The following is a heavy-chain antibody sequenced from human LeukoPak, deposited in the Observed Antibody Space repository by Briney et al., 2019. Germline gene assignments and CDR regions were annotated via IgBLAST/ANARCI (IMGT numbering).Heavy chain of an antibody. J-gene: IGHJ6*03. CDR1: GFNFGSYS. Sequence: GGSLRLSCAASGFNFGSYSMTWVRQAPGKGLEWVSVISADSATTFYADSVKGRFTISRDNAKNTVFLQMSSLRAEDTAVYYCAKGYDTTYYHYYFMDVWGKGTTVTISS. CDR2: ISADSATT. CDR3: AKGYDTTYYHYYFMDV. D-gene: IGHD2-2*01. V-gene: IGHV3-23*01.